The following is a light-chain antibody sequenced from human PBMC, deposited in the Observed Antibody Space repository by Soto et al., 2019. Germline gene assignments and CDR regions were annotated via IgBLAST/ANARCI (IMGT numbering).Light chain of an antibody. J-gene: IGKJ1*01. CDR3: QQSYSTPQT. Sequence: DIQMTQSPSSLSASVGDRVTITCRASQSISSYLNWYQQKPGKAPKLLIYAASSLQSGVPSRFSGSGYGTDFTITISSLQTEDFATYYCQQSYSTPQTFGQGTKVEIK. CDR1: QSISSY. CDR2: AAS. V-gene: IGKV1-39*01.